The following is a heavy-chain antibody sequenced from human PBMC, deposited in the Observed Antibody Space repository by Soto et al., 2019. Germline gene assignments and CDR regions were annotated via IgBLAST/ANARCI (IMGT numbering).Heavy chain of an antibody. CDR1: GGSFSGYY. CDR2: INHSGST. J-gene: IGHJ3*02. V-gene: IGHV4-34*01. D-gene: IGHD2-15*01. Sequence: PSETLSLTCAVYGGSFSGYYWSWIRQPPGKGLEWIGEINHSGSTNYNPSLKSRVTISVDTSKNQFSLKLSSVTAADTAVYYCAREGSGGSLYDAFDIWGQGTMVTVSS. CDR3: AREGSGGSLYDAFDI.